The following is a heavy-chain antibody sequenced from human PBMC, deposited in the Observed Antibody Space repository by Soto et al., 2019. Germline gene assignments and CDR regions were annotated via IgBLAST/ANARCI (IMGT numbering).Heavy chain of an antibody. V-gene: IGHV4-31*03. CDR2: IYYIGST. CDR3: PRGVFP. J-gene: IGHJ5*02. Sequence: ILCLSCTVSGGSISGGGYYWNWIRQHPGKGLEWIGYIYYIGSTYYNPSLKSRVTISLDTSKNQFSLKLSSVTAADTGMYYWPRGVFPWGQGTLDTVTS. CDR1: GGSISGGGYY. D-gene: IGHD2-8*01.